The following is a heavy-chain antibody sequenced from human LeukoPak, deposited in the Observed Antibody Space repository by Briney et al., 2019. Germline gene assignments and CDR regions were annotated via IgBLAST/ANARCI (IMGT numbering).Heavy chain of an antibody. CDR1: GYTFTGYY. Sequence: ASVKVSCKASGYTFTGYYMHWVRQAPGQGLEWMGWINPNSGGTNCAQKFQGRVTMTRDTSISTAYMELSRLRSDDTAVYYCARDEAPLRLGELSFVTYYFDYWGQGTLVTVSS. CDR3: ARDEAPLRLGELSFVTYYFDY. J-gene: IGHJ4*02. V-gene: IGHV1-2*02. CDR2: INPNSGGT. D-gene: IGHD3-16*02.